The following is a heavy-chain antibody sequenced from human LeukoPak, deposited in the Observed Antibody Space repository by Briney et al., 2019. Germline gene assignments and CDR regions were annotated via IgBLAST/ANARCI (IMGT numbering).Heavy chain of an antibody. J-gene: IGHJ4*02. D-gene: IGHD3-22*01. CDR3: ARGHDSSGYRIGY. V-gene: IGHV4-34*01. Sequence: SETLSLTCAVYGGSFSGYYWSWIRQPPGKGLEWIGEINHRGSTNYNPSLKSRVTISVDTSKNQFSLKLSSVTAADTAVYYCARGHDSSGYRIGYWGQGTLVTVSS. CDR2: INHRGST. CDR1: GGSFSGYY.